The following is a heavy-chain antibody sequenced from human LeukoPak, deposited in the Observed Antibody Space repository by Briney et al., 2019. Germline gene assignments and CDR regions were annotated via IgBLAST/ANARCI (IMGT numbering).Heavy chain of an antibody. D-gene: IGHD3-10*01. CDR2: IRSKAYGGTT. CDR3: TRDMDYYGSGVDY. J-gene: IGHJ4*02. CDR1: GFTFGDYA. Sequence: GRSLRLSCTASGFTFGDYAMSWVRQAPGKGLEWVGFIRSKAYGGTTEYAASVKGRFTISRDDSKSIAYLQMNSLKAEDTAVYYCTRDMDYYGSGVDYWGQGTLVTVSS. V-gene: IGHV3-49*04.